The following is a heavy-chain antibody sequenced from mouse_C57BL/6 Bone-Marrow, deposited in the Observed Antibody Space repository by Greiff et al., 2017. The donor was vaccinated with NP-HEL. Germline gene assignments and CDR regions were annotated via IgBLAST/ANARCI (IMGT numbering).Heavy chain of an antibody. V-gene: IGHV1-54*01. CDR1: GYAFTNYL. J-gene: IGHJ4*01. Sequence: QVQLQQSGAELVRPGTSVKVSCKASGYAFTNYLIEWVKQRPGQGLEWIGVINPGSGGTNSTAKFKGKATLTADKSSSTAYMQLSSLTSEDSAVYFCARYGNYQYYYAMDDWGQGTSVTVSS. CDR2: INPGSGGT. CDR3: ARYGNYQYYYAMDD. D-gene: IGHD2-1*01.